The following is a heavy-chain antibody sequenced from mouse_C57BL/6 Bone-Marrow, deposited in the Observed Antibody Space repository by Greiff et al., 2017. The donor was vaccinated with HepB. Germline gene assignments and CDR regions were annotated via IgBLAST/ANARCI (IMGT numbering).Heavy chain of an antibody. D-gene: IGHD2-3*01. CDR3: ARQRDGYSFAY. J-gene: IGHJ3*01. Sequence: EVNVVESGGDLVKPGGSLKLSCAASGFTFSSYGMSWVRQTPDKRLEWVATISSGGSYTYYPDSVKGRFTISRDNAKNTLYLQMSSLKSEDTAMYYCARQRDGYSFAYWGQGTLVTVSA. CDR1: GFTFSSYG. CDR2: ISSGGSYT. V-gene: IGHV5-6*01.